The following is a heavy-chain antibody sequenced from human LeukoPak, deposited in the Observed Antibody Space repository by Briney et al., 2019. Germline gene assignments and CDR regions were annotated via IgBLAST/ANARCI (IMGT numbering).Heavy chain of an antibody. CDR3: ARYSLQSAHFDY. V-gene: IGHV3-23*01. Sequence: GGSLRLSCAASGFXFSSYAISWVRQAPGKGLEWVSAITGSGVGTYYADSVKGRFTISRDNAKNSLYLQMNSLRAEDTAVYYCARYSLQSAHFDYWGQGTLVTVSS. CDR2: ITGSGVGT. CDR1: GFXFSSYA. J-gene: IGHJ4*02. D-gene: IGHD2-15*01.